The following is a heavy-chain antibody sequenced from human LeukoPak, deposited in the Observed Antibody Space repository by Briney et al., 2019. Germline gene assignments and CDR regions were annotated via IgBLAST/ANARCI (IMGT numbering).Heavy chain of an antibody. Sequence: KPSETLSLTCTVSGGSISSYYWSWIRQPAGKGLEWIGRIYTSGSTNYNPSLKSRVTISLDKSRNHFSLNVNSVTAADTAVYYCARPIHYYMDVWGKGTTVTVSS. CDR1: GGSISSYY. CDR2: IYTSGST. J-gene: IGHJ6*03. CDR3: ARPIHYYMDV. V-gene: IGHV4-4*07.